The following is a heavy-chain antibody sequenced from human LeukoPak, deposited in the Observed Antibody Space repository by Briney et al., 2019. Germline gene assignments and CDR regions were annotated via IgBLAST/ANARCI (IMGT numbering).Heavy chain of an antibody. CDR1: GGSISSGGYY. CDR2: IYYSGST. D-gene: IGHD3-16*01. V-gene: IGHV4-31*03. Sequence: SETLSLTCTVSGGSISSGGYYWSWIRQHPGKGLEWIGYIYYSGSTYYNPSLKSRVTISVDTSKNQFSLKLSSVTAADTAVYYCARALSFGELWEYYFDYWGQGTLVTVSS. J-gene: IGHJ4*02. CDR3: ARALSFGELWEYYFDY.